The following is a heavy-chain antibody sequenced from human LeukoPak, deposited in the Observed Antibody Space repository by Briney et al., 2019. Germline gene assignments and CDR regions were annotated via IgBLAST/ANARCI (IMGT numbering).Heavy chain of an antibody. CDR1: GITFSSYG. D-gene: IGHD3-16*01. Sequence: GGALRLSCAASGITFSSYGMHWVRQAPGKGLGWVAVIWYDGSNKFYADSVKGRFTISRDNSKNTLFLQMNILRAEDTAGYYCARERLGGGAFHIWGQGPMVPVSS. V-gene: IGHV3-33*01. CDR2: IWYDGSNK. CDR3: ARERLGGGAFHI. J-gene: IGHJ3*02.